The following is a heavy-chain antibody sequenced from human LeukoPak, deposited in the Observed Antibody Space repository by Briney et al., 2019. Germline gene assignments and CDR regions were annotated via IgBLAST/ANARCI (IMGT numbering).Heavy chain of an antibody. Sequence: ASVKVSCKASGGTFSSYAISWVRQAPGQGLEWMGGIIPIFGTANYAQKFQGRVTITADESTSTAYMELSSLRSEDTAVYYCASGPLGYCSSTSCYNVDYWGQGTLVTVSS. J-gene: IGHJ4*02. CDR3: ASGPLGYCSSTSCYNVDY. V-gene: IGHV1-69*13. D-gene: IGHD2-2*01. CDR2: IIPIFGTA. CDR1: GGTFSSYA.